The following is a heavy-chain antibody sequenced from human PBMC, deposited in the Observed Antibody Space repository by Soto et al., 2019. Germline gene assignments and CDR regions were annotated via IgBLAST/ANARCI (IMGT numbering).Heavy chain of an antibody. CDR2: IYHSGST. J-gene: IGHJ6*02. V-gene: IGHV4-30-2*01. CDR1: GGSISSGGYS. D-gene: IGHD1-1*01. CDR3: ARGPPRGTSDPDYYGMDV. Sequence: PSETLSLTCAVSGGSISSGGYSWSWIRQPPGKGLEWIGYIYHSGSTYYNPSLKSRVTISVDRSKNQFSLKLSSVTAADTAVYYCARGPPRGTSDPDYYGMDVWGQGTTVTVSS.